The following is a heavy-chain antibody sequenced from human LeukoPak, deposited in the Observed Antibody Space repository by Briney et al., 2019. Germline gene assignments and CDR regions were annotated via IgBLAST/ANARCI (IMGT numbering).Heavy chain of an antibody. CDR1: GGSISSGGYY. CDR2: IYYSGST. Sequence: SESLSLTCTVSGGSISSGGYYWSWIRQHPGKGLEWIGYIYYSGSTYYNPSLKSRVTISVDTSKNQFSLKLSSVTAADTAVYYCAVGYYDSSGYFWFDPWGQGTLVTVSS. D-gene: IGHD3-22*01. V-gene: IGHV4-31*03. J-gene: IGHJ5*02. CDR3: AVGYYDSSGYFWFDP.